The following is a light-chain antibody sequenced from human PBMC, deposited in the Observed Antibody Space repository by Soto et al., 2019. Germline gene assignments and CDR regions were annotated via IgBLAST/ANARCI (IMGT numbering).Light chain of an antibody. CDR1: QSISTY. V-gene: IGKV1-39*01. J-gene: IGKJ1*01. CDR3: QQTYSTPPT. CDR2: AAS. Sequence: DIQMTQSPSSLSASVGDRVTITCRARQSISTYLNWYQQKAGLAPKLLIYAASSLKSGVPSRFSGSGSGPDFTLTISSLQPEDFATFYCQQTYSTPPTFGQGTKVEIK.